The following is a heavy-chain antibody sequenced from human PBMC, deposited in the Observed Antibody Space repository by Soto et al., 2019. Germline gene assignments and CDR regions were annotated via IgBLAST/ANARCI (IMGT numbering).Heavy chain of an antibody. Sequence: PGGSLRLSCAASGFTFSSYSMNWVRQAPGKGLEWISYITSGGSSKYYADSVKGRFTISRDNAKNSLYLQMNSLGAEDTAVYYCVRDQDWAFDYWGQGTLVTVSS. CDR3: VRDQDWAFDY. J-gene: IGHJ4*02. D-gene: IGHD3-9*01. CDR1: GFTFSSYS. CDR2: ITSGGSSK. V-gene: IGHV3-48*01.